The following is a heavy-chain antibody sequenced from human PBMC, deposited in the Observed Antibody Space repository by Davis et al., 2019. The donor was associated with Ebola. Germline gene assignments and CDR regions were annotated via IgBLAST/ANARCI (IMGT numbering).Heavy chain of an antibody. CDR3: AREGMEMATILYYYYGMDV. D-gene: IGHD5-24*01. CDR1: GFTFSSYW. V-gene: IGHV3-74*01. Sequence: HTGGSLRLSCAASGFTFSSYWMHWVRQAPGKGLVWVSRINSDGSSTSYADSVKGRFTISRDNAKNSLYLQMNSLRAEDTAVYYCAREGMEMATILYYYYGMDVWGKGTTVTVSS. CDR2: INSDGSST. J-gene: IGHJ6*04.